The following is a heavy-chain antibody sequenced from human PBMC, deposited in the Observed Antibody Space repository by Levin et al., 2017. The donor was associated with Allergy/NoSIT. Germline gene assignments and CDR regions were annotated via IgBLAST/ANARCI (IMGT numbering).Heavy chain of an antibody. CDR1: YGSISGYY. D-gene: IGHD6-13*01. V-gene: IGHV4-59*08. CDR2: IYYTGNT. J-gene: IGHJ3*02. CDR3: ARQVKEWIAVGGRHAFDI. Sequence: SETLSLTCTVSYGSISGYYWSWIRQPPGKGLEWISYIYYTGNTNYNPSLKGRVATSVDTSQNQFSLNLRSVTAADTAVYYCARQVKEWIAVGGRHAFDIWGQGIMVLVSS.